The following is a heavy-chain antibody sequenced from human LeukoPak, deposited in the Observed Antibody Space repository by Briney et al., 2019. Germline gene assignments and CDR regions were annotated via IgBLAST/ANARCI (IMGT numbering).Heavy chain of an antibody. CDR1: GGSISSSSYY. J-gene: IGHJ6*03. CDR2: IYYSGST. CDR3: AREPDPYHYYYMDV. Sequence: SETLSLTCTVSGGSISSSSYYWGWIRQPPGKGLEWIGSIYYSGSTYYNPSLKSRVTISVDTSKNQFSLKLSSVTAADTAVYYCAREPDPYHYYYMDVWGKGTTVTISS. V-gene: IGHV4-39*02.